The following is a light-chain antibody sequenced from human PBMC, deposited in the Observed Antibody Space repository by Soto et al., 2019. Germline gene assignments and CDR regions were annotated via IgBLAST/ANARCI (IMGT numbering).Light chain of an antibody. CDR2: DVT. V-gene: IGLV2-14*01. Sequence: QSVLTQPASVSGSPGQSITVSCTGTSSDVGGYNYVSWYQQYPGKVPRLMIYDVTNRPSGVSNRFSGSKSGNTASLTISGLQAEDEADYYCSSYRRGSTYVFGTGTKVTAL. J-gene: IGLJ1*01. CDR3: SSYRRGSTYV. CDR1: SSDVGGYNY.